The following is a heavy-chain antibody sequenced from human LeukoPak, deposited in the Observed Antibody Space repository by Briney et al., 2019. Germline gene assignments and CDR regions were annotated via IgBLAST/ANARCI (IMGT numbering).Heavy chain of an antibody. CDR1: GGSIRSSYYY. Sequence: KPSETLSLTCTVSGGSIRSSYYYWGWIRQPPGKGLEWIGSIYDSGSTYYNPSLKSRVTISVDTSKNQFSLKLNSVTAADTAVYYCARDGDAYNSGYNWFDPWGQGTLVTVSS. J-gene: IGHJ5*02. V-gene: IGHV4-39*02. D-gene: IGHD5-24*01. CDR3: ARDGDAYNSGYNWFDP. CDR2: IYDSGST.